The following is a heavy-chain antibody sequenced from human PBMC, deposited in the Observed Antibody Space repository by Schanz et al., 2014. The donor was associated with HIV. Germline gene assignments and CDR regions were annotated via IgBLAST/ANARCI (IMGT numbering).Heavy chain of an antibody. J-gene: IGHJ4*02. CDR2: ISGSGVST. V-gene: IGHV3-23*01. CDR1: GFTFSDFG. CDR3: AKMARSVAANTNFDY. Sequence: EVQLLESGGGLVQPGGSLKLSCAASGFTFSDFGMSWVRQAPGKGLEWVSSISGSGVSTFYAGSVKGRFAISRDKSKNTLYLQMNSLRVEDTAVYYCAKMARSVAANTNFDYWGQGTLVTVSS. D-gene: IGHD6-19*01.